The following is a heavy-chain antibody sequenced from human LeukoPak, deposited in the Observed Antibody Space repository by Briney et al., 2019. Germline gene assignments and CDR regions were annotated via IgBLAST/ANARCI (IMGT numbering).Heavy chain of an antibody. Sequence: GGSLRLSCVASGFTFSNYAMSWVRQAPGKGLEWVSAITGSDTNRYYADSLKGRFTTSRDNSKNTVFLQMNSLRHEDTAIYYCVIWGDYDVLTAYYVPDFWGQGTLVTVSS. CDR1: GFTFSNYA. D-gene: IGHD3-9*01. V-gene: IGHV3-23*01. CDR3: VIWGDYDVLTAYYVPDF. J-gene: IGHJ4*02. CDR2: ITGSDTNR.